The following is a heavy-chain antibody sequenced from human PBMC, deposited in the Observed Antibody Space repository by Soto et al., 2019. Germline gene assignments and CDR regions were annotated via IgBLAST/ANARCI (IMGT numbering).Heavy chain of an antibody. D-gene: IGHD3-22*01. CDR1: GGSISGSSYY. Sequence: SETLSLTCTVSGGSISGSSYYWGWIRQPPGKGLEWIGSIYYSGSTYYNPSLKSRVSISLDTPKNQFSLKLSSVTAADTAVYYCARTYDGSGPNSGGYGFDIWGQGTLVTV. CDR2: IYYSGST. J-gene: IGHJ3*02. V-gene: IGHV4-39*07. CDR3: ARTYDGSGPNSGGYGFDI.